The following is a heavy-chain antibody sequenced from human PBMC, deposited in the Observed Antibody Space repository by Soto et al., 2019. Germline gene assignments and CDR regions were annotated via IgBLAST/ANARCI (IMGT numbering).Heavy chain of an antibody. CDR2: INGGGSSI. Sequence: PGGSLRLSCAASGFTFTSHEMNWVRQAPGKGPEWLSYINGGGSSIYYADSVKGRFTISRDNAKNSLYLQMNSLRGEDSAVYYCPTPIEDSSSGNYYFDVWGRGTLVTVSS. J-gene: IGHJ2*01. CDR1: GFTFTSHE. CDR3: PTPIEDSSSGNYYFDV. D-gene: IGHD6-19*01. V-gene: IGHV3-48*03.